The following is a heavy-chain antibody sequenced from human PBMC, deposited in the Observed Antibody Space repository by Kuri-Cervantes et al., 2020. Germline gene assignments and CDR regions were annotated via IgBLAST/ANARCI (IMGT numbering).Heavy chain of an antibody. CDR2: ISYDGSNK. CDR3: ARDLRDYYDSSGPSGFDP. V-gene: IGHV3-30-3*01. Sequence: GESLKISCAASGFTFSSYAMHWVRQAPGKGLEWVAVISYDGSNKYYADPVKGRFTISRDNSKNTLYLQMNSLRAEDTAVYYCARDLRDYYDSSGPSGFDPWGQGTLVTVSS. D-gene: IGHD3-22*01. J-gene: IGHJ5*02. CDR1: GFTFSSYA.